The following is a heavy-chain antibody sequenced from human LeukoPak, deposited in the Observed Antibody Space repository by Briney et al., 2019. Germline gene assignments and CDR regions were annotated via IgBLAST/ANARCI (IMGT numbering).Heavy chain of an antibody. CDR2: INPNSGGT. V-gene: IGHV1-2*02. D-gene: IGHD3-3*01. J-gene: IGHJ5*02. CDR3: ARGGYDFWSGYLNWFDP. CDR1: GYTFTGYY. Sequence: ASVKVSCKASGYTFTGYYMHWVRQAPGQGLEWMGWINPNSGGTNYAQKFQGRVTMTRDTSISTAYMELSRPRSDDTAVYYCARGGYDFWSGYLNWFDPWGQGTLVTVSS.